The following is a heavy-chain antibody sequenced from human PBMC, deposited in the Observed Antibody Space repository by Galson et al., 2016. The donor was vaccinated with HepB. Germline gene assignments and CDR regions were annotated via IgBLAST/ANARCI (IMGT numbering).Heavy chain of an antibody. CDR3: AQEVGWLRFAFGS. D-gene: IGHD5-12*01. J-gene: IGHJ5*01. V-gene: IGHV3-48*01. CDR1: GFALSSFN. CDR2: ISSSRNTI. Sequence: LRLSCAASGFALSSFNMNWVRQTPGKGLEWISYISSSRNTIDYADSVKGRFTISRDDAKNSLYLQMNNLSVGDTAIYHCAQEVGWLRFAFGSWGQGTLATVSS.